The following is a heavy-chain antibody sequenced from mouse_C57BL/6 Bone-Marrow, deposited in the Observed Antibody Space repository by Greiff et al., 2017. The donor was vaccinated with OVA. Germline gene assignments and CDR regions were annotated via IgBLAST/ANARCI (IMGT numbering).Heavy chain of an antibody. CDR2: IDPEDGET. CDR3: ARYYYGSSPAWFAY. V-gene: IGHV14-2*01. Sequence: VQLQQSGAELVKPGASVKLSCTASGFNIKDYYMHWVKQRTEQGLEWIGRIDPEDGETKYAQNFQGTATITADTSANTAYLQLSSLTSEDTAVYYCARYYYGSSPAWFAYWGQGTLVTVSA. D-gene: IGHD1-1*01. CDR1: GFNIKDYY. J-gene: IGHJ3*01.